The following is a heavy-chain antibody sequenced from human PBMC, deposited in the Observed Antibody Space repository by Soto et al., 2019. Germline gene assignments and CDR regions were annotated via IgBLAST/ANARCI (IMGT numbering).Heavy chain of an antibody. CDR1: GHTFTGYY. CDR3: ARDQGVTSELFNC. D-gene: IGHD2-21*02. V-gene: IGHV1-2*02. CDR2: INPNSGGT. J-gene: IGHJ5*01. Sequence: ASVKVSCKTSGHTFTGYYIHWVRQAPGQGLEWMGWINPNSGGTDYAQKFQGRVTMTRDTSISTVYMELNRLRSDDTAVYYCARDQGVTSELFNCWGHGSLVTVSS.